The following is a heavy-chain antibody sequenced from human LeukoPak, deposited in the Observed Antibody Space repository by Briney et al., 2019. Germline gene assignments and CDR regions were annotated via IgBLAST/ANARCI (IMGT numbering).Heavy chain of an antibody. CDR2: IYYSGST. D-gene: IGHD2-2*01. CDR3: ARHSPGYCSSTSCYDWFDP. Sequence: PSETLSLTCTVSGGSISSYYWSWIRQPPGKGLEWIGYIYYSGSTNYNPSLKSRVTISVDTSKNQFSLKLSSVTAADTAVYYCARHSPGYCSSTSCYDWFDPWGQGTLVTVSS. CDR1: GGSISSYY. J-gene: IGHJ5*02. V-gene: IGHV4-59*08.